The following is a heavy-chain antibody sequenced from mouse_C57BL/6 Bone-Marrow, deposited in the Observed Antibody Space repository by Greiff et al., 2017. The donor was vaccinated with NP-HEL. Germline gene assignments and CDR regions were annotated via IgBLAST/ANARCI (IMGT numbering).Heavy chain of an antibody. CDR3: ARDHYYGSSYSYYFDY. Sequence: DVKLQESGPGLVKPSQSLSLTCSVTGYSITSGYYWNWIRQFPGNKLEWMGYISYDGSNNYNPSLKNRISITRDTSKNQFFLKLNSVTTEDTATYYCARDHYYGSSYSYYFDYWGQGTTLTVSS. D-gene: IGHD1-1*01. CDR1: GYSITSGYY. V-gene: IGHV3-6*01. CDR2: ISYDGSN. J-gene: IGHJ2*01.